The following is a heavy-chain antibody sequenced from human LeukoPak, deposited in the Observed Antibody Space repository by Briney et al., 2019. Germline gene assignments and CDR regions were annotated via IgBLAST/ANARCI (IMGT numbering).Heavy chain of an antibody. CDR3: ARGRGCSSTSCYNWFDP. D-gene: IGHD2-2*01. CDR1: GGSFSGYY. CDR2: INHSGST. J-gene: IGHJ5*02. V-gene: IGHV4-34*01. Sequence: SETLSLTCAVSGGSFSGYYWSWIRQPPGKGLEWIGEINHSGSTNYNPSLKSRVTISVDTSKNQFSLKLSSVTAADTAVYCCARGRGCSSTSCYNWFDPWGQGTLVTVSS.